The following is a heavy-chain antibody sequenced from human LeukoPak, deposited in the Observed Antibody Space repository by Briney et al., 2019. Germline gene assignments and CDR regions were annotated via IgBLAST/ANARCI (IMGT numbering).Heavy chain of an antibody. Sequence: SGGSLRLSCAASGFTFSSYWMTWVCQAPGRGLEWVANTNQDGSDKHYVDSVKGRFTISRDNAKNSLYLQMNSLRAEDTAVYYCARGGYFHINWGQGTLVTVSS. D-gene: IGHD3-22*01. J-gene: IGHJ4*02. CDR2: TNQDGSDK. V-gene: IGHV3-7*05. CDR1: GFTFSSYW. CDR3: ARGGYFHIN.